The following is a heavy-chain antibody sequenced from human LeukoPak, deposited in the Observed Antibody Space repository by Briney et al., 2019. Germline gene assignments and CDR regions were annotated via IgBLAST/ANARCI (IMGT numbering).Heavy chain of an antibody. CDR3: ARGGGYNFCPYFDY. Sequence: SHTLSHTRALSGVHLSWCVYPGRCLRDPPGKGVEWIEYSYHTWSTSSNTSLKSRVTISVDRSKNQFSLKLSSVTAADTDVYCCARGGGYNFCPYFDYWGQGTLVTVSS. CDR2: SYHTWST. J-gene: IGHJ4*02. V-gene: IGHV4-30-2*01. D-gene: IGHD3/OR15-3a*01. CDR1: GVHLSWCVYP.